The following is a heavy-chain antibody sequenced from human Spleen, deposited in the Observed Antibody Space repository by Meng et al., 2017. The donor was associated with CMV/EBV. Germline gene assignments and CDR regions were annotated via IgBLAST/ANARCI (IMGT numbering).Heavy chain of an antibody. CDR1: GYTFVSYT. CDR2: ISPYNQKP. J-gene: IGHJ4*02. Sequence: ASVKVSCKASGYTFVSYTLCWVRQGPGQGLEWMGWISPYNQKPHYAQKFQGRVTMTTDTSTSTAYMELRSLRSDDTAVYYCARVAAFVLGPHFDSWGQGTLVTVSS. CDR3: ARVAAFVLGPHFDS. V-gene: IGHV1-18*01. D-gene: IGHD2-8*02.